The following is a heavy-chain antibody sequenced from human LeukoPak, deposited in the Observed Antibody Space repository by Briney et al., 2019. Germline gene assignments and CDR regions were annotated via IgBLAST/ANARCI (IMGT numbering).Heavy chain of an antibody. CDR1: GGTFSSYA. V-gene: IGHV1-69*13. D-gene: IGHD3-22*01. CDR2: IIPIFGTA. Sequence: ASVKVSCKASGGTFSSYAISWVRQAPGQGLEWMGGIIPIFGTANYAQKFQGRVTITADESTSTAYMELSSLRSEDTAVYYCGRDSARYDSSGPGAFDIWGQGTMVTVSS. CDR3: GRDSARYDSSGPGAFDI. J-gene: IGHJ3*02.